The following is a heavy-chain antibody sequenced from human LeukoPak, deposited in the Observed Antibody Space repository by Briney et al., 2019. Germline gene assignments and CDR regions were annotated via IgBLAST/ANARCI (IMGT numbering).Heavy chain of an antibody. D-gene: IGHD5-18*01. CDR2: IRGSGGST. J-gene: IGHJ3*02. V-gene: IGHV3-23*01. CDR3: ARASDTAMLGGAFDI. CDR1: GFTFSTYA. Sequence: PGGSLRLSCAASGFTFSTYAMIWVRQAPGKGLEWVSAIRGSGGSTYYADSVKDRFTISRDNSKNTLYLQMNSLRAGDTAVYYCARASDTAMLGGAFDIWGQGTMVTVSS.